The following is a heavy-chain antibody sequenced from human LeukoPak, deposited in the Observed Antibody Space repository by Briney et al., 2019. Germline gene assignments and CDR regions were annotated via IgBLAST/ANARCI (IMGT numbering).Heavy chain of an antibody. J-gene: IGHJ5*02. D-gene: IGHD5-18*01. CDR2: IIPILGIA. CDR3: AREGYSYGYQSSS. Sequence: ASVKVSCKASGGTFSSYAISWVRQAPGQGLEWMGRIIPILGIANYEQKFQGRVTITADKSTSTAYMELSSLRSEDTAVYYCAREGYSYGYQSSSWGQGTLVTVSS. CDR1: GGTFSSYA. V-gene: IGHV1-69*04.